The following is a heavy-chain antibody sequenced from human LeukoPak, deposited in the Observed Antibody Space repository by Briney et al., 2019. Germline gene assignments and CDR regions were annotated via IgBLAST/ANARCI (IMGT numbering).Heavy chain of an antibody. J-gene: IGHJ4*02. CDR1: GFTFSSYA. V-gene: IGHV3-23*01. CDR3: ARTSRDGYNLGFYFDY. CDR2: ISGSGGST. D-gene: IGHD5-24*01. Sequence: PGGSLRLSCAASGFTFSSYAMSWVRQAPGKGLEWVSGISGSGGSTYYADSVKGRFTISRDNSKNTLYLQMNSLRAEDTAVYYCARTSRDGYNLGFYFDYWGQGTLVTVSS.